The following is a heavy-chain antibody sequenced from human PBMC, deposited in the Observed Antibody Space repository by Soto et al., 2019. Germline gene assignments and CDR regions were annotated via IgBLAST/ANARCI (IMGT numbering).Heavy chain of an antibody. D-gene: IGHD4-17*01. CDR3: ARSDYGDIYYCYGIVV. CDR2: TIPIFGTA. Sequence: QVQLVQSGAEVKKPGSSVKVSCKASGGTFSSYAISWVRQAPGQGLEWMGGTIPIFGTANYAQKFQGRVRITADESTSTAYMELSRLRSEDTAVYYCARSDYGDIYYCYGIVVWGQGTTVTVSS. J-gene: IGHJ6*02. CDR1: GGTFSSYA. V-gene: IGHV1-69*01.